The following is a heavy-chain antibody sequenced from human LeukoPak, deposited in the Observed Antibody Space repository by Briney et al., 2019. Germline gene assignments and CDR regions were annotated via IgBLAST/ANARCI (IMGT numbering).Heavy chain of an antibody. Sequence: ASVKVSCKASGYSFTSYAINWVRQAPGQRLEWMGWINAGNGNIKYSQEFQGRVTITRDTSANTAYMELSSLRSEDMAVYYCARGRWTAHIVGYYFDYWGQGTLVTVSS. CDR1: GYSFTSYA. CDR2: INAGNGNI. V-gene: IGHV1-3*03. CDR3: ARGRWTAHIVGYYFDY. D-gene: IGHD2-21*01. J-gene: IGHJ4*02.